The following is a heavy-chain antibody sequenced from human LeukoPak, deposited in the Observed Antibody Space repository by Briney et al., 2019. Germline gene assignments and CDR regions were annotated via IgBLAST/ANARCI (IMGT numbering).Heavy chain of an antibody. CDR1: GFTFSNYA. CDR3: AKDQEGRIAAAGT. CDR2: ISGSGGST. Sequence: SGGSLRLSCAASGFTFSNYAMSWVRQAPGKGLEWVSAISGSGGSTYYADSVRGRFTISRDNSKNTLYLQMNSLRAEDTAVYYCAKDQEGRIAAAGTWGQGTLVTVSS. D-gene: IGHD6-13*01. V-gene: IGHV3-23*01. J-gene: IGHJ4*02.